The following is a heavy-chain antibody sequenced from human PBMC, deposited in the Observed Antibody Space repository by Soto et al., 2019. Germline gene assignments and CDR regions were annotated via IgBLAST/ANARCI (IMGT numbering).Heavy chain of an antibody. CDR1: AFHSMNSW. CDR2: INSDGSTT. CDR3: ARLERYFDRTGYFNG. Sequence: PLGTLRLSFSASAFHSMNSWVDWVRPPPGKGLVWVSCINSDGSTTTYADPVKGRFTLSVDKSISTAYLQWSSLKDSDTAIYYCARLERYFDRTGYFNGWGQGTLVNLSS. J-gene: IGHJ4*02. V-gene: IGHV3-74*01. D-gene: IGHD3-22*01.